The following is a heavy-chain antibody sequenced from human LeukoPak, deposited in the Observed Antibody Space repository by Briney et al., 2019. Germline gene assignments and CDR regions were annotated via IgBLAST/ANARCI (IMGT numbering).Heavy chain of an antibody. Sequence: SQTLSLTCAISGDSVSSNSAAWNWIRQSPSRGLEWLGRTYYRSKWYNDYAVSVKSRITINPDTSKNQFSPQLNSVTPEDTAVYYCARHSVIRLLAAADRHWFDPWGQGTLVTVSS. V-gene: IGHV6-1*01. CDR1: GDSVSSNSAA. J-gene: IGHJ5*02. CDR3: ARHSVIRLLAAADRHWFDP. D-gene: IGHD6-13*01. CDR2: TYYRSKWYN.